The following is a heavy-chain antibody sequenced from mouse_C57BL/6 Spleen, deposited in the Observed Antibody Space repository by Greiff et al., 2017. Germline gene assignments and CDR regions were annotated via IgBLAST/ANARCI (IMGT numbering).Heavy chain of an antibody. CDR3: ARKGVYDSYYWYFDV. V-gene: IGHV1-69*01. Sequence: QVHVKQPGAELVMPGASVKLSCKASGYTFTSYWMHWVKQRPGQGLEWIGEIDPSDSYTNYNQKFKGKSTLTVDKSSSTAYMQLSSLTSEDSAVYYFARKGVYDSYYWYFDVWGTGTTVTVSS. CDR1: GYTFTSYW. J-gene: IGHJ1*03. CDR2: IDPSDSYT. D-gene: IGHD2-3*01.